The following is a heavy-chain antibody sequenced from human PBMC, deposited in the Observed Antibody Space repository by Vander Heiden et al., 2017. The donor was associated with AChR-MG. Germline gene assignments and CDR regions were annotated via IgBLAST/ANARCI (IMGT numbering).Heavy chain of an antibody. CDR1: GFTFSSYA. J-gene: IGHJ3*02. CDR2: IGGSGDST. D-gene: IGHD3-22*01. Sequence: EVQLLESGGGLVQPGGSLGLSFAASGFTFSSYAMGWVRQAAGKGLEWGSGIGGSGDSTYYADSVKGRFTISRENSKNTLYLQMNSLRAEDTAVYYCAKENYYDSSGYYVNAFAIWGQGTMVTVSS. CDR3: AKENYYDSSGYYVNAFAI. V-gene: IGHV3-23*01.